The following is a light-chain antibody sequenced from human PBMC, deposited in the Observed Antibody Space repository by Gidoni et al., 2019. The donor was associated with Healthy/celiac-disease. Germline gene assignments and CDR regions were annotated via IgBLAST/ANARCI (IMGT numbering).Light chain of an antibody. Sequence: DIQMTQSPSSLSASVGDRVTIPCRASQSISSYLNWYQQKPGKAPKLLIYAASSLQSGVPSRFSGSGSGTDFTLTISSLQPGDFATFYCQQSYSTPWTFGQGTKVEIK. J-gene: IGKJ1*01. CDR3: QQSYSTPWT. V-gene: IGKV1-39*01. CDR1: QSISSY. CDR2: AAS.